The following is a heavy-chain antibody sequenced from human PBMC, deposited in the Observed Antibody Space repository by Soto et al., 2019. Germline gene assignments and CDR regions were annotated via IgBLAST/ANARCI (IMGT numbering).Heavy chain of an antibody. J-gene: IGHJ6*02. D-gene: IGHD5-12*01. CDR1: GYIFVNYG. CDR2: ISPYSGNT. V-gene: IGHV1-18*01. CDR3: AMVDNYITPTPRDV. Sequence: QVQLVQSGDEVRKPGSSVKVSCKASGYIFVNYGIAWVRQAPGQGLEWMGWISPYSGNTHYASKVQGRVTMTTDTSKSTAYMGQRSLTPDDTSVYYCAMVDNYITPTPRDVWGQGTRVTVSS.